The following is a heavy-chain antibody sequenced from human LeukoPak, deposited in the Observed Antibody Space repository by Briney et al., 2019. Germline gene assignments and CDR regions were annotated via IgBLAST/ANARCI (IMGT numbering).Heavy chain of an antibody. CDR2: IYYSGST. Sequence: SETLSLTCTLSGGSISSGDYYWSWIRQPPGKGLEWIGYIYYSGSTYYNPSLKSRVTISVDTSKNQFSLKLSSVTAADTAVYYCARREWYGSGSYFSWFDYWGQGTLVTVSS. D-gene: IGHD3-10*01. J-gene: IGHJ4*02. V-gene: IGHV4-30-4*08. CDR3: ARREWYGSGSYFSWFDY. CDR1: GGSISSGDYY.